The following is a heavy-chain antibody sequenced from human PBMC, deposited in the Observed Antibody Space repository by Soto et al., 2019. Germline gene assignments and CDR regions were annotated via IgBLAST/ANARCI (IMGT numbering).Heavy chain of an antibody. Sequence: GGSLRLSCAASGFTFSSYGMHWVRQAPGKGLEWVAVISYDGSNKYYADSVKGRFTISRDNSKNTLYLQMNSLRAEDTAVYYCANSVDVTTVTGFDYWGQGTLVIVSS. CDR3: ANSVDVTTVTGFDY. CDR1: GFTFSSYG. V-gene: IGHV3-30*18. CDR2: ISYDGSNK. J-gene: IGHJ4*02. D-gene: IGHD4-4*01.